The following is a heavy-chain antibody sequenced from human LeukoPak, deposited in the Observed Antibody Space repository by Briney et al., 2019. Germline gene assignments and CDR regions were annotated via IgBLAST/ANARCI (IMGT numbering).Heavy chain of an antibody. CDR3: AREDSSGFIDY. V-gene: IGHV3-48*01. J-gene: IGHJ4*02. Sequence: GGSLRLSCAASGFTFSSYSMNWVRQAPGKGLEWVSYISSSSSIIYYADSVKGRFTISRDNAKNSLYLQMNSLRAEDTAVYYCAREDSSGFIDYWGQGTLVTVSS. CDR1: GFTFSSYS. D-gene: IGHD3-22*01. CDR2: ISSSSSII.